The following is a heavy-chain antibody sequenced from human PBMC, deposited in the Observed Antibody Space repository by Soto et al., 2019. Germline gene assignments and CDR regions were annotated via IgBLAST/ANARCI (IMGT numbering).Heavy chain of an antibody. CDR3: ARGYYDFWSGYYDQGYYYGMDV. CDR2: ISSSSSYI. CDR1: GFTFSSYS. V-gene: IGHV3-21*01. J-gene: IGHJ6*02. D-gene: IGHD3-3*01. Sequence: PGGSLRLSCAASGFTFSSYSMNWVRQAPGKGLEWVSSISSSSSYIYYADSVKGRFTISRDNAKNSLYLQMNSLRAEDTAVYCCARGYYDFWSGYYDQGYYYGMDVWGQGTPVTVYS.